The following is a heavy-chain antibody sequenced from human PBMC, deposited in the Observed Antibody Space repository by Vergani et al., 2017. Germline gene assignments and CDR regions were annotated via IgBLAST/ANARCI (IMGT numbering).Heavy chain of an antibody. V-gene: IGHV4-4*03. Sequence: QVQLQESGPGLVKPPGTLSLTCAVSGDSFRSNKWWTWVRQSPGQTLEWIGEISHSGSTNYNPSLKGRVTLSLDTSKNQFSLRLSSVTAADTAVYYCARGPKSYCSGGSCFSVWGAFDIWGRGTTVTVSS. CDR3: ARGPKSYCSGGSCFSVWGAFDI. CDR2: ISHSGST. CDR1: GDSFRSNKW. D-gene: IGHD2-15*01. J-gene: IGHJ3*02.